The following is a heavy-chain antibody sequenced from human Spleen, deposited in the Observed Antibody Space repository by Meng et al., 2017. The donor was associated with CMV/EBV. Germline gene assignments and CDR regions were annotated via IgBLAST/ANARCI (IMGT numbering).Heavy chain of an antibody. Sequence: ASVKVSCKTSGYTFTTYDINWVRQAAGQGLEWMGWMNPNSGYTGYAQKFQGRVTMTRDTSISTAYLELSSLRSEDTAVYYCARDHDSSGWYTPWGQGTLVTVSS. J-gene: IGHJ5*02. D-gene: IGHD6-19*01. CDR1: GYTFTTYD. CDR3: ARDHDSSGWYTP. CDR2: MNPNSGYT. V-gene: IGHV1-8*01.